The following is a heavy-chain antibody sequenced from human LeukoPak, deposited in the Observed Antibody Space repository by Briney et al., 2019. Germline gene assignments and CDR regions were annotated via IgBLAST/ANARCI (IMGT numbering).Heavy chain of an antibody. V-gene: IGHV3-30*18. CDR2: ISYDGSNK. J-gene: IGHJ4*02. D-gene: IGHD3-10*01. Sequence: PGGSLRLSCAASGFTFSSYGMHWVRQAPGKGLEWVAVISYDGSNKYYADSVKGRFTISRDNSKNTLYLQMNSLRAEDTAVYYWAKDSTGVTDYWGQVTLVTVAS. CDR1: GFTFSSYG. CDR3: AKDSTGVTDY.